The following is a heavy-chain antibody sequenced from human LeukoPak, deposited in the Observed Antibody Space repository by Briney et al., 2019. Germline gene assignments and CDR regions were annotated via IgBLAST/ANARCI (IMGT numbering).Heavy chain of an antibody. CDR1: GYRFANYW. Sequence: GESLKISCKGSGYRFANYWIGWVRRMPGKGLEWMGIIYPGDSDTRYSPSFQGQVTISADKSISTAYLQWSSLQASDTAMYYCARHVGSSDVDFWGQGTLVTVSS. CDR2: IYPGDSDT. V-gene: IGHV5-51*01. J-gene: IGHJ4*02. CDR3: ARHVGSSDVDF. D-gene: IGHD6-13*01.